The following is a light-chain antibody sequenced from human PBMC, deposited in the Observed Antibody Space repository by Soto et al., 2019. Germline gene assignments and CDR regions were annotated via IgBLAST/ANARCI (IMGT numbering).Light chain of an antibody. CDR3: NSYTTTSHYV. CDR2: EVS. Sequence: QSVLTQPASVSGSPGQSIAISCAGTSSDIGNYNRVSWYQQYPGKAPKLLIYEVSNRPSGVSDRFSGSKSGNTASLTISRLQAEDEADYYCNSYTTTSHYVFGNGTKVTV. J-gene: IGLJ1*01. CDR1: SSDIGNYNR. V-gene: IGLV2-14*01.